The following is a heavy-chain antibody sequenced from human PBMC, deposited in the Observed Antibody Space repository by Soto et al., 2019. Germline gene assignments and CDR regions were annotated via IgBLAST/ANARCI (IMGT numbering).Heavy chain of an antibody. CDR3: AKPPISIFGLANSYFDY. D-gene: IGHD3-3*01. V-gene: IGHV3-23*01. J-gene: IGHJ4*02. Sequence: GGSLRLSCAASGFAFSSYAMNWVRQAPGKGLEWVSGISGNGGSTYYADSVKGRFTTSRDNSKNTLDPQMNSLRDEDTAVYYCAKPPISIFGLANSYFDYWGQGSLVTVSS. CDR2: ISGNGGST. CDR1: GFAFSSYA.